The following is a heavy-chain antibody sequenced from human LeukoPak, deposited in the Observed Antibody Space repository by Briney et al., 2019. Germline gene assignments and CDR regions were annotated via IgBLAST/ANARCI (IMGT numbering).Heavy chain of an antibody. CDR1: GYTFTSYG. CDR3: ARESPGDFDY. V-gene: IGHV1-18*01. J-gene: IGHJ4*02. D-gene: IGHD7-27*01. CDR2: ISVYNGNT. Sequence: ASVKVSCKGSGYTFTSYGISWVRQAPGQGFEWMGWISVYNGNTNYPQKLQGRVTLTTDTSTNTAYMELRSLRSDDTAVYYCARESPGDFDYWGQGTLVTVSS.